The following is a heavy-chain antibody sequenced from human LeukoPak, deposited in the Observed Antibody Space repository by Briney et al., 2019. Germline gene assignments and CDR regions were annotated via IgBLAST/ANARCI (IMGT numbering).Heavy chain of an antibody. Sequence: ASVKVSCKASGYTFTSYGISWVRQAPGQGLEWMGWISAYNGNTNYAQKLQGRVTMTTDTSTSTAYMELRSLRSDDTAVYYCARNKYSSSWFSPRDYYYYMDVWGKGTTVTVSS. D-gene: IGHD6-13*01. CDR2: ISAYNGNT. V-gene: IGHV1-18*01. CDR1: GYTFTSYG. CDR3: ARNKYSSSWFSPRDYYYYMDV. J-gene: IGHJ6*03.